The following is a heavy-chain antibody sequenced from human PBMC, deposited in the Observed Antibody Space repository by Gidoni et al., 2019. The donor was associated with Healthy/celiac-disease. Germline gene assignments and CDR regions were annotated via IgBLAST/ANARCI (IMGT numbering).Heavy chain of an antibody. J-gene: IGHJ3*02. V-gene: IGHV1-2*06. CDR3: ARETGTTGAFDI. D-gene: IGHD1-1*01. CDR2: INPNRGGT. Sequence: QVQLVQSGAEVKKPGASVKVSCKASGYTFTGYYMHWVRQAPGQGLEWMGRINPNRGGTNYAQKFQGRVTMTRDTSISTAYMELSRLRSDDTAVYYCARETGTTGAFDIWGQGTMVTVSS. CDR1: GYTFTGYY.